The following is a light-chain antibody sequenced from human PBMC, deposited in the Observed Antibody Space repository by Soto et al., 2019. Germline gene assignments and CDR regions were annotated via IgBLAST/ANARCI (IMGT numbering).Light chain of an antibody. J-gene: IGKJ2*01. V-gene: IGKV2-28*01. CDR2: LGS. Sequence: DIVMTQSPLSLPVTPGEPASISCRSSQSLLHSNGYNYLDWYLQKPGQSPQLLIYLGSNRASGVPDRFRGSGSGTDFTLKISRVEAGDVGVYYCMQALQTPYTFGQGTKLEIK. CDR3: MQALQTPYT. CDR1: QSLLHSNGYNY.